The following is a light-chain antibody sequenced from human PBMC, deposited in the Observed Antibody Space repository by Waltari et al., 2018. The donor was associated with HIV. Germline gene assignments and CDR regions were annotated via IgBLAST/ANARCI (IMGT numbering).Light chain of an antibody. Sequence: DIQITQSPSTLSAAAGDRVTITCRASQRMNTFLAWYQQKPGRAPKLLIYETSSLQSGVPSRFSGSGSGAHFTLTISSLQPDDFATYYCQQYSSFPYSFGQGTKLEIK. CDR3: QQYSSFPYS. V-gene: IGKV1-5*03. J-gene: IGKJ2*03. CDR2: ETS. CDR1: QRMNTF.